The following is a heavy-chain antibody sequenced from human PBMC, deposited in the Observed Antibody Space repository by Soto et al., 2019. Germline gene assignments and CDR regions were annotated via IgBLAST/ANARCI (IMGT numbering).Heavy chain of an antibody. CDR1: GFTFNNYA. J-gene: IGHJ4*01. Sequence: GGSLRLSCAASGFTFNNYAMNWVRQAPAKGLEWVSSVTGSGSNTYYADSVKGRFTISRDNSKNTLYLQMNSLRAEDTAVYYCAKGWSDYFDSWGHGALVTVS. V-gene: IGHV3-23*01. CDR2: VTGSGSNT. CDR3: AKGWSDYFDS.